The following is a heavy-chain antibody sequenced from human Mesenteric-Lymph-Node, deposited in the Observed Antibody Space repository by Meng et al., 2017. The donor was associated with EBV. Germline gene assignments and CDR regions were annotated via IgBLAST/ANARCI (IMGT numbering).Heavy chain of an antibody. V-gene: IGHV4-34*01. CDR3: ARGTIFGIVVTYFDY. Sequence: VQLYQWGARLLEASETPSLTCAVSGGSFSGYHWSWIRQPPGKGLEYIGEISQSGDTNYNPSLKSRVTISVDTSRNQFSLKMRSVTAADTAVYYCARGTIFGIVVTYFDYWSQGNLVTVSS. D-gene: IGHD3-3*01. CDR1: GGSFSGYH. CDR2: ISQSGDT. J-gene: IGHJ4*02.